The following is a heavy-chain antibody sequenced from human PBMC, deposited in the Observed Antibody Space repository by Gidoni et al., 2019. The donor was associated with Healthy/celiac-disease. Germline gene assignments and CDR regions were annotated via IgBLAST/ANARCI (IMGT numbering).Heavy chain of an antibody. CDR1: GYTFTSYD. V-gene: IGHV1-8*01. Sequence: QVQLVQSGAEVKKPGASVKVSCKASGYTFTSYDLNWVRQATGQGLEWMGWMNPNSGNTGYAQKFQGRVTMTRNTSISTAYMELSSLRSEDTAVYYCARGLPTPHAESLDYYYYMDVWGKGTTVTVSS. CDR2: MNPNSGNT. D-gene: IGHD1-26*01. CDR3: ARGLPTPHAESLDYYYYMDV. J-gene: IGHJ6*03.